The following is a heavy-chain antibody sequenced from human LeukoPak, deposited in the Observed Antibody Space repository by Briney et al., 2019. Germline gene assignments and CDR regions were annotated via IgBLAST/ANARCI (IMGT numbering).Heavy chain of an antibody. CDR1: GCKLSSDW. D-gene: IGHD3-22*01. Sequence: GGSRRLSGAAGGCKLSSDWMSWVRQAPGKGLEWVANIKEDGSEKYYVDSVQGRFTISTDNAKNSLYLQMNRLRAEDTAVYYCARHSSGYYWGQGTLVTVSS. CDR2: IKEDGSEK. J-gene: IGHJ4*02. V-gene: IGHV3-7*01. CDR3: ARHSSGYY.